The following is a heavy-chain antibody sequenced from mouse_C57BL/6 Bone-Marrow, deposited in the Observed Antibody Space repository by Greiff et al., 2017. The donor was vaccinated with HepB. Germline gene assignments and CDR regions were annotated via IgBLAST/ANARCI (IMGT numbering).Heavy chain of an antibody. J-gene: IGHJ1*03. CDR3: ARYIAFFDV. CDR1: GFTFTDYY. Sequence: EVKVVDSGGGLVQPGGSLSLSCAASGFTFTDYYMSWVRQPPGKALEWLGFIRNKANGYTTEYSASVKGRFTISRDNSQSILYLQMNALRAEDSATYYCARYIAFFDVWGTGTTVTVSS. CDR2: IRNKANGYTT. V-gene: IGHV7-3*01. D-gene: IGHD6-1*01.